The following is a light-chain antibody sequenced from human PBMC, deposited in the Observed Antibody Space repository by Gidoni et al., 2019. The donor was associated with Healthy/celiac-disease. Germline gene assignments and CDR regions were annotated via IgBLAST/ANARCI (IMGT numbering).Light chain of an antibody. Sequence: DIQMTQYPSSLSASVGDRVTITCRASQSISSYLHWYQQKPGKAPKLLIYAASSLQSGVPSRFSGSGSGTDFTLPISSLQPEDFATYYCQQSYSTPPTFGGGTKVEIK. V-gene: IGKV1-39*01. CDR2: AAS. CDR3: QQSYSTPPT. J-gene: IGKJ4*01. CDR1: QSISSY.